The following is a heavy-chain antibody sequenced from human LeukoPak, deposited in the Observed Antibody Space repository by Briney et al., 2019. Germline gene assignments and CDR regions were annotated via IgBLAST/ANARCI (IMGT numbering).Heavy chain of an antibody. CDR2: ISYDGSNK. CDR1: GFTFSSYG. V-gene: IGHV3-30*18. J-gene: IGHJ6*04. Sequence: GGSLRLSCAASGFTFSSYGMHWVRQAPGKGLEWVAVISYDGSNKYYADSVKGRFTISRDNSKNTLYLQMDSLRAEDTAVYYCAKAGYSSGWYLNYYYYYGMDVWGKGTTVTVSS. CDR3: AKAGYSSGWYLNYYYYYGMDV. D-gene: IGHD6-19*01.